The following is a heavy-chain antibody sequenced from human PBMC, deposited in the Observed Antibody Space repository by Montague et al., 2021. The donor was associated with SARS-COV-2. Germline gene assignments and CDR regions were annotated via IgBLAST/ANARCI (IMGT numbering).Heavy chain of an antibody. Sequence: SETLSLTCTVSGGSIRSSSYYWGWIRQPPGKGLECIGSIYYSGSTYYNPSLKSRVTISVDTSKNQFSLKLSSVTAADTAVYYCARVGAYGDYPTPLTFDYWGQGTLVTVSS. CDR2: IYYSGST. V-gene: IGHV4-39*07. D-gene: IGHD4-17*01. CDR3: ARVGAYGDYPTPLTFDY. CDR1: GGSIRSSSYY. J-gene: IGHJ4*02.